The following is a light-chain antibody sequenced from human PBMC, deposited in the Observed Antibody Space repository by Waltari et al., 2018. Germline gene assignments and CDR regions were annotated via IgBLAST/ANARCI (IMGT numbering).Light chain of an antibody. Sequence: EEMMTQSPATLSVSPGDRATPSCRASQSVSNNVAWFQQKPGQAPSLLIYDAATRATGVPARFSGSGSGTEFTLTISSLQTEDFAVYYCQQYNNWPLYTFGQGTKLEIK. J-gene: IGKJ2*01. CDR1: QSVSNN. V-gene: IGKV3-15*01. CDR2: DAA. CDR3: QQYNNWPLYT.